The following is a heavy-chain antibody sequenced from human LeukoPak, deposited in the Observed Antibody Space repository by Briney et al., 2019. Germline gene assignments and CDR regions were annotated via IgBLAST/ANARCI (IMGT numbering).Heavy chain of an antibody. CDR2: MNPNSGNT. CDR3: ARGRIQYYYGSGRPRKDDAFDI. D-gene: IGHD3-10*01. CDR1: GYSFTDYA. J-gene: IGHJ3*02. V-gene: IGHV1-8*01. Sequence: ASVKVSCKTSGYSFTDYAITWVRQATGQGLEWMGWMNPNSGNTGYAQKFQGRVTMTRNTSISTAYMELSSLRSEDTAVYYCARGRIQYYYGSGRPRKDDAFDIWGQGTMVTVSS.